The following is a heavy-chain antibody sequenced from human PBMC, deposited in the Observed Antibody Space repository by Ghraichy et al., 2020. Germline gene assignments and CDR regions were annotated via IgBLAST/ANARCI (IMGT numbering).Heavy chain of an antibody. CDR3: AAEYYYDSSGSFHY. D-gene: IGHD3-22*01. CDR1: GFTFDDYN. Sequence: GGSLRLSCAASGFTFDDYNMHWVRQAPGKGLEWVSLITWNGGSTYYGDSVKGRFTASRDNSKNSLYLQMNSLRTEDTALYYCAAEYYYDSSGSFHYWGQGTLVTVSS. V-gene: IGHV3-43*01. CDR2: ITWNGGST. J-gene: IGHJ4*02.